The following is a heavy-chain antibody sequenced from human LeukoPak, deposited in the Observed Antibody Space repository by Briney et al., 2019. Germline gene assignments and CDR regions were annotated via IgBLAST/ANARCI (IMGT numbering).Heavy chain of an antibody. CDR3: ARAYISSTWFDL. CDR2: MNIDGSVR. D-gene: IGHD3-3*02. J-gene: IGHJ5*02. V-gene: IGHV3-74*01. Sequence: GGSLRLSCTASGFTLNKYWMHWVRQAPGKGLVWVSRMNIDGSVRNHADPVKGRFTISRDNAKNPLFLQMNSLRAEDTAVYYCARAYISSTWFDLWGQGTLVTVSS. CDR1: GFTLNKYW.